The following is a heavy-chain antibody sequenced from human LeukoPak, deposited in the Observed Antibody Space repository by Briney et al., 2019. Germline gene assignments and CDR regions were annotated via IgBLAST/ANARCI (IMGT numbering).Heavy chain of an antibody. D-gene: IGHD3-3*01. CDR1: GYTFTGYY. CDR2: INPNSGGT. V-gene: IGHV1-2*02. J-gene: IGHJ6*03. Sequence: GASVKVSCKASGYTFTGYYMHWVRQAPGQGLEWMGWINPNSGGTNYAQKFQGRVTMTRDTSISTAYMELSRLRSDDTAVYYCARETGGGIFGVVTNYYYYYYMDVWGKGTTVTVSS. CDR3: ARETGGGIFGVVTNYYYYYYMDV.